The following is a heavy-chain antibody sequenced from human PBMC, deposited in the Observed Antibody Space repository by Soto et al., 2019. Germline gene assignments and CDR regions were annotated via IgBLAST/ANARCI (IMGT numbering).Heavy chain of an antibody. D-gene: IGHD6-19*01. Sequence: QVQLVQTGAELKKPRSSVKVSCKASGDTFSRYGISCVRQAPGQGLEWMGGIIPIVGTDNYAQKFQGRVTITADEATSTAYLELSSRRSEDKAVYYFARSRRGWYVYYGMDVWGQGTTVTVSS. J-gene: IGHJ6*02. CDR1: GDTFSRYG. CDR3: ARSRRGWYVYYGMDV. V-gene: IGHV1-69*01. CDR2: IIPIVGTD.